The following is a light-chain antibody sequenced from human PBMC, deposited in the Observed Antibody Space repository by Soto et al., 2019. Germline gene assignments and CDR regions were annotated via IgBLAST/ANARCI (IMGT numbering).Light chain of an antibody. CDR1: QSVSSSS. V-gene: IGKV3D-20*02. CDR2: GAS. CDR3: QQRSSWPFT. J-gene: IGKJ5*01. Sequence: EIVLTQSPATLSLSPGERATLSCRASQSVSSSSLAWYQQKPGQAPRLLISGASSRAADIPDRFSGSGSGTDFTLTINRLEPEEFAVYYCQQRSSWPFTVGQGTRLEIK.